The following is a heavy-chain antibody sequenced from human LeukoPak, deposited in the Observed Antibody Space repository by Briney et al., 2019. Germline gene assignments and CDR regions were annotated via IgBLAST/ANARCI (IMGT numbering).Heavy chain of an antibody. CDR1: GYTFISYY. CDR3: AKRGSGGNYRDYYYYYGMDV. V-gene: IGHV1-2*06. J-gene: IGHJ6*02. CDR2: INPNSGGT. Sequence: GASVKVSCKASGYTFISYYMHWVRQAPGQGLEWMGRINPNSGGTNYAQKFQGRVTMTRDTSISTAYMELSSLRSEDTAVYYCAKRGSGGNYRDYYYYYGMDVWGQGTTVTVSS. D-gene: IGHD4-11*01.